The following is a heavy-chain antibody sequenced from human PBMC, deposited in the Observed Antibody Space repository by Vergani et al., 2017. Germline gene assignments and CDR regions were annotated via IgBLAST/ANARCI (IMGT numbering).Heavy chain of an antibody. D-gene: IGHD4-17*01. Sequence: QVQLQESGPGLVKPSETLSLTRTVPGGSVSSGSYYWSWIRQPPGEGLEWIGYIYYSGSTNYNPSLKSRVTISVDTSKNQFSLKLSSVTAADTAVYYCARLFSPCEACMTTVTTVDYWGQGTLVTVSS. J-gene: IGHJ4*02. CDR2: IYYSGST. CDR1: GGSVSSGSYY. V-gene: IGHV4-61*01. CDR3: ARLFSPCEACMTTVTTVDY.